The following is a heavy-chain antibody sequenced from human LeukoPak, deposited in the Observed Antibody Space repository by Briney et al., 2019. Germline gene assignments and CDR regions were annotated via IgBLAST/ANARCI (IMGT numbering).Heavy chain of an antibody. CDR3: ARGLWFGDENPPYFDY. J-gene: IGHJ4*02. CDR1: GGSISSYY. V-gene: IGHV4-4*07. D-gene: IGHD3-10*01. Sequence: SETLSLTCTVSGGSISSYYWSWIRQPAGRGLEWIGRIYTSGTTNYNPSLKSRVTISIDTSKNQFSLKLSSVTAADTAVYYCARGLWFGDENPPYFDYWGQGTLVTVSS. CDR2: IYTSGTT.